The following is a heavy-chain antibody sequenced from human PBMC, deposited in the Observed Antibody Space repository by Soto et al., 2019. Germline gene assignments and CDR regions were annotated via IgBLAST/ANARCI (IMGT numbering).Heavy chain of an antibody. CDR2: ISSSSSYI. V-gene: IGHV3-21*01. J-gene: IGHJ6*02. CDR3: ARVGRSYYYYYGMDV. Sequence: PGGSLRLSCAASGFTFSSYSMSWVRQAPGKGLEWVSSISSSSSYIYYADSVKSRFTISRDNAKNSLYLQMNSLRAEDTAVYYCARVGRSYYYYYGMDVWGQGTTVTVSS. CDR1: GFTFSSYS.